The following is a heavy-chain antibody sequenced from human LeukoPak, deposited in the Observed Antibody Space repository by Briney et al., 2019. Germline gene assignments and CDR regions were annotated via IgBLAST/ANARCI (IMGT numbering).Heavy chain of an antibody. D-gene: IGHD3-10*01. CDR1: GGSISSYY. CDR2: IYYSGST. CDR3: ARVGEEGVPDY. Sequence: TASETLSLTCTVSGGSISSYYWSWIRQPPGKGLEWIGYIYYSGSTNYNPSLKSRVTISVDTSKDQFSLKLSSVTAADTAVYYCARVGEEGVPDYWGQGTLVTVSS. J-gene: IGHJ4*02. V-gene: IGHV4-59*01.